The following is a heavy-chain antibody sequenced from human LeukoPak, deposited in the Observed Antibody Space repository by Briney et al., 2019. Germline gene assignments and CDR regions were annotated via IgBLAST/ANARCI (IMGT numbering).Heavy chain of an antibody. D-gene: IGHD3-3*01. CDR1: GFTFSSYS. CDR2: ISSSSSYI. Sequence: GGSLRLSCAASGFTFSSYSMNWVRQAPGKGLEWVSSISSSSSYIYYADSVKGRFTISRDNAKNSLYLQMNSLRAEDTAVYYCARGRIPGVVTPFDYWGQGTLVTVSS. J-gene: IGHJ4*02. V-gene: IGHV3-21*01. CDR3: ARGRIPGVVTPFDY.